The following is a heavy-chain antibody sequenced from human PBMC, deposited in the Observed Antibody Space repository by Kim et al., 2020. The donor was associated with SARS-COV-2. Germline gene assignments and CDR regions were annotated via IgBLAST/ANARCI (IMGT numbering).Heavy chain of an antibody. V-gene: IGHV4-34*01. D-gene: IGHD6-13*01. CDR3: ARGVIAAAGTTGWFDP. CDR1: GGSFSGYY. Sequence: SETLSLTCAVYGGSFSGYYWSWIRQPPGKGLEWIGEINHSGSTNYNPSLKSRVTISVDTSKNQFSLKLSSVTAADTAVYYCARGVIAAAGTTGWFDPWGQGTLVTVSS. J-gene: IGHJ5*02. CDR2: INHSGST.